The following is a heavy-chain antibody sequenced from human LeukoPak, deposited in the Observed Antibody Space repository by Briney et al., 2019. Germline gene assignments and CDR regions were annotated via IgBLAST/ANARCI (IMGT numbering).Heavy chain of an antibody. Sequence: ASVKVSCKASGYSFDYYGISWVRQAPGQGLEWMAWISAYNGNTNYAQNPQGRVTMTTDTSTSTAYMELRSLRSDDTAVYYCARDVVVVATFGDYGMDVWGQGTTVTVSS. CDR1: GYSFDYYG. CDR3: ARDVVVVATFGDYGMDV. CDR2: ISAYNGNT. V-gene: IGHV1-18*01. D-gene: IGHD2-21*01. J-gene: IGHJ6*02.